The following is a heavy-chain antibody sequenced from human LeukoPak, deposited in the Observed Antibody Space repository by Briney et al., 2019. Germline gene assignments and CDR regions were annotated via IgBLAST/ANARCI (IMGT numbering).Heavy chain of an antibody. CDR1: GGSISSSSYY. V-gene: IGHV4-39*01. D-gene: IGHD1-20*01. CDR3: ASGITGTADAFDI. CDR2: IYYSGST. J-gene: IGHJ3*02. Sequence: SETLSLTCTVSGGSISSSSYYWGWIRQPPGKGLVWIGSIYYSGSTYYNPSLKSRVTISVDTSKNQFSLKLSSVTAADTAVYYCASGITGTADAFDIWGQGTMVTVSS.